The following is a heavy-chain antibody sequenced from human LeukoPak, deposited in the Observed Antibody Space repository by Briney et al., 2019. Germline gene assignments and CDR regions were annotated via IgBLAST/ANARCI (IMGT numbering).Heavy chain of an antibody. CDR2: IKTDGSYT. D-gene: IGHD5-12*01. V-gene: IGHV3-74*03. Sequence: GGPLRLSCTASGVTLSNYWMHWVRQAPGKGPVWVSGIKTDGSYTTYADSVRGRFTISRDNAKTTVPLQKNNLSVDDTAMYYCARLGARYDKYEYRWGQGALVTVSS. CDR1: GVTLSNYW. J-gene: IGHJ5*02. CDR3: ARLGARYDKYEYR.